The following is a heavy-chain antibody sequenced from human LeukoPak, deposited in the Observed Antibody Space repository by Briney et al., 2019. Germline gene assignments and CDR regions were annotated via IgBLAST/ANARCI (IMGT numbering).Heavy chain of an antibody. Sequence: PSETLSLTCTVSGGSISSYYWSWIRQPPGKGLEWIGYIYYTGSTNYNPSLKSRVTIPVDTSKNQFSLELSSVTAADTAVYYCARGNSGIYYGFDYWGQGTLVTVSS. D-gene: IGHD1-26*01. CDR2: IYYTGST. CDR1: GGSISSYY. CDR3: ARGNSGIYYGFDY. V-gene: IGHV4-59*01. J-gene: IGHJ4*02.